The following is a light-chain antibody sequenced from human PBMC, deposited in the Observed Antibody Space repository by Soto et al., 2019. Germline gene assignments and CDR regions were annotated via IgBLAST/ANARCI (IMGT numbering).Light chain of an antibody. Sequence: EVVLTQSPGTLSLSPGERVTLSCRASQSVGSYLAWYQQKPGQAPRRLIYGASSRATGIADTFSGSGCGTDFTLTISRLEPEDFAVYYCQQYGYAPYTFGQGTNLEIK. V-gene: IGKV3-20*01. J-gene: IGKJ2*01. CDR2: GAS. CDR1: QSVGSY. CDR3: QQYGYAPYT.